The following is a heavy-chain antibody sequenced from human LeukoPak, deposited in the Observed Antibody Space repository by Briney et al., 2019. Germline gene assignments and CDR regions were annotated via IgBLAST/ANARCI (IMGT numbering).Heavy chain of an antibody. CDR3: ARDRGSDDPIDY. Sequence: GGSLRLSCAASGFTFSTYAMTWVRQAPGKGLEWVAVIWHDGKNKYYADSVKGRFTVSRDNSKNTLYLQMDSLRVEDTAVYYCARDRGSDDPIDYWGQGTLVAVSS. CDR1: GFTFSTYA. V-gene: IGHV3-33*08. J-gene: IGHJ4*02. D-gene: IGHD2-15*01. CDR2: IWHDGKNK.